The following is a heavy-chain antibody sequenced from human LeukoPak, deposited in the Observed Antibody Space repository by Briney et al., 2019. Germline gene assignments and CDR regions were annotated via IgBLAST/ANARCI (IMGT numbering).Heavy chain of an antibody. J-gene: IGHJ4*02. CDR1: GGSISSSSYY. CDR3: ALDGELLYYFDY. D-gene: IGHD1-26*01. Sequence: SSETLSLTCTVSGGSISSSSYYWGWIRQPPGKGLEWIGSIYYSGSTYYNPSLKSRVTISVDTSKNQFSLKLSSVTAADTAVYYCALDGELLYYFDYWGQGTLVTVSS. V-gene: IGHV4-39*07. CDR2: IYYSGST.